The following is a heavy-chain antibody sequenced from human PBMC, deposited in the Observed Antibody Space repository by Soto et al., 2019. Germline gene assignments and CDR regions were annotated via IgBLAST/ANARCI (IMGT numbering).Heavy chain of an antibody. CDR1: GFTFSSYG. J-gene: IGHJ4*02. CDR2: ISYDGSNK. Sequence: GGSLRLSCAASGFTFSSYGMHWVRQAPGKGLEWVAVISYDGSNKYYADSVKGRFTISRDNSKNTLYLQMNSLRAEDTAVYYCARLEVYHFDYWGQGTLVTVSS. CDR3: ARLEVYHFDY. V-gene: IGHV3-30*03.